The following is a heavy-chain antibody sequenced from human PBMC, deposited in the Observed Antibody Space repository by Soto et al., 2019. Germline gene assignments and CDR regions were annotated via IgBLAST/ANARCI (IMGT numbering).Heavy chain of an antibody. CDR2: IYYSGST. D-gene: IGHD3-9*01. Sequence: PSETLSLTCTVSGGSVSSGSYYWSWIRQPPGKGLEWIGYIYYSGSTNYNPSLKSRVTISVDTSKNQFSLKLSSVTAADTAVYYCARVYYDILTGYYCGHPPDYYYGMDVWGQGTTVTVSS. J-gene: IGHJ6*02. CDR1: GGSVSSGSYY. V-gene: IGHV4-61*01. CDR3: ARVYYDILTGYYCGHPPDYYYGMDV.